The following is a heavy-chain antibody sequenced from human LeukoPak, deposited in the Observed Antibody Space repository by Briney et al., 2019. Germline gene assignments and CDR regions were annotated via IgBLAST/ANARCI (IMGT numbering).Heavy chain of an antibody. CDR3: ATRGRGYSGYGRLYYFDY. CDR1: GGSFSGYY. Sequence: SETLSLTCAVYGGSFSGYYWSWIRQPPGKGLEWIGEINHSGSTNYNPSLKSRVTISVDTSKNQFSLKLNSVTAADTAVYYCATRGRGYSGYGRLYYFDYWGQGTLVTVSS. CDR2: INHSGST. V-gene: IGHV4-34*01. D-gene: IGHD5-12*01. J-gene: IGHJ4*02.